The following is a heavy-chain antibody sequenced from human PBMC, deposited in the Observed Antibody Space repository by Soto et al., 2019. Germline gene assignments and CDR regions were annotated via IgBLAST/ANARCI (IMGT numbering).Heavy chain of an antibody. J-gene: IGHJ4*02. CDR1: GYTFTSYD. Sequence: QVQLVQSGAEVKKPGASVKVSCKAAGYTFTSYDINWVRQATGQGFEWMGWMNPNSGNTGYAQKFQGRVTLTRDTSISTAFMELSSLRSEDTAVYYCARGPRNWGVDYWGQGTLVTVSS. CDR2: MNPNSGNT. D-gene: IGHD7-27*01. V-gene: IGHV1-8*01. CDR3: ARGPRNWGVDY.